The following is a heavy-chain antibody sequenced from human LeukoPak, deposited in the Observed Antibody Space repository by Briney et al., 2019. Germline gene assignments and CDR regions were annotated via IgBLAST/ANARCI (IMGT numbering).Heavy chain of an antibody. D-gene: IGHD3-22*01. CDR1: GFNFKNAW. J-gene: IGHJ6*02. CDR2: ISYGGSNK. V-gene: IGHV3-30-3*01. Sequence: GGSLRLSCAAAGFNFKNAWMGWVRQAPGKGLEWVAVISYGGSNKYYADSVKGRFTISRDNSKNTLYLQMNSLRAEDTAVYYCATTYYYDSSGYYFTYYYYGMDVWGQGTTVTVSS. CDR3: ATTYYYDSSGYYFTYYYYGMDV.